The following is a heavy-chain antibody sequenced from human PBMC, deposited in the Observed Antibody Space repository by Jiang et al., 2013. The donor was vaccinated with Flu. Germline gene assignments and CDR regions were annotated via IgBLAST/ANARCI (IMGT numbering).Heavy chain of an antibody. D-gene: IGHD5-12*01. CDR3: ARQPSGYDLGGIDY. CDR1: SVSSNSAA. J-gene: IGHJ4*02. V-gene: IGHV6-1*01. Sequence: SVSSNSAAWNWIRQSPSRGLEWLGRTYYRSKWYNDYAVSVKSRITINPDTSKNQFSLQLNSVTPEDTAVYYCARQPSGYDLGGIDYWGQGTLVTVSS. CDR2: TYYRSKWYN.